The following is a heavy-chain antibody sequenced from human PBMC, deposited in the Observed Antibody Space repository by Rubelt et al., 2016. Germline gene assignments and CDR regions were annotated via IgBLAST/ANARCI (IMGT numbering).Heavy chain of an antibody. D-gene: IGHD4-11*01. Sequence: EVQLVESGGGLVKPGGSLRLSCAASGFTFCNAWMSWVRQAPGKGLEWVGRIKSKTDGGTTDYAEPGKGRFTISRDDSKNTLYLQMNSLKTEDTAVYYCTALTTSVIEVDYWGQGTLVTVSS. V-gene: IGHV3-15*01. CDR1: GFTFCNAW. CDR3: TALTTSVIEVDY. J-gene: IGHJ4*02. CDR2: IKSKTDGGTT.